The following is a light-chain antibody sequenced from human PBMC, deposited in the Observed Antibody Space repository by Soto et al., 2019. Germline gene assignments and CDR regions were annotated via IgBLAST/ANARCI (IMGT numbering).Light chain of an antibody. CDR2: EVS. CDR1: SSDVGGYNY. Sequence: QSALTQPASVCGSPGQSITISCTGTSSDVGGYNYVSWYQQHPGKAPKLMIYEVSNRPSGVSNRFSGSKSGNTASLTISGLQAEDEADYYCSSYTSSNIDYVFGTGTKLTVL. J-gene: IGLJ1*01. V-gene: IGLV2-14*01. CDR3: SSYTSSNIDYV.